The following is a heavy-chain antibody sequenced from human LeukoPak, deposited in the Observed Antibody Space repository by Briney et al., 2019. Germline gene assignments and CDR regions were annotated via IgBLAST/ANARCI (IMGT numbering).Heavy chain of an antibody. D-gene: IGHD3-10*01. Sequence: PSGTLSLTCTVSGDSISTYYWGWIRQPPGKGLEWMGYIYYSGDTNYNPSLKSRLNISVDTSKNQFSLNLTSVTAADTAVYYCARHYSYFYGPDFWGQGTLVTVSS. CDR1: GDSISTYY. CDR2: IYYSGDT. J-gene: IGHJ4*02. V-gene: IGHV4-59*08. CDR3: ARHYSYFYGPDF.